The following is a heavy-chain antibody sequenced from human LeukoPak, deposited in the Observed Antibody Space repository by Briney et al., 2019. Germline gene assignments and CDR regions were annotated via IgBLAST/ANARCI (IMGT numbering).Heavy chain of an antibody. V-gene: IGHV1-46*01. D-gene: IGHD3-3*01. CDR1: GYTFTSYY. Sequence: ASVKVSCKASGYTFTSYYMHWVRQAPGQGLEWMGIINPSGGSTSYAQKSQGRVTMTRDMSTSTVYMELSSLRSEDTAVYYCARGYDFWSGYYKEYNWFDPWGQGTLVTVSS. CDR3: ARGYDFWSGYYKEYNWFDP. J-gene: IGHJ5*02. CDR2: INPSGGST.